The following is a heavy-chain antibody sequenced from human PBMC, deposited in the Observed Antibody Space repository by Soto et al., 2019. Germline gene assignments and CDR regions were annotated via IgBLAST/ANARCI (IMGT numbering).Heavy chain of an antibody. CDR3: ARGLIYDSSGYYFDY. D-gene: IGHD3-22*01. CDR2: INPSCGST. Sequence: QVQLVQSGAEVKKPGASVKVSCKASGYTFTTYYIHWVRQAPVQGLEWMGIINPSCGSTRYAQKFQGRVTMTRDTSTSTVYMELSSLKSEDTAVYYCARGLIYDSSGYYFDYWGQGTLVTVSS. V-gene: IGHV1-46*01. J-gene: IGHJ4*02. CDR1: GYTFTTYY.